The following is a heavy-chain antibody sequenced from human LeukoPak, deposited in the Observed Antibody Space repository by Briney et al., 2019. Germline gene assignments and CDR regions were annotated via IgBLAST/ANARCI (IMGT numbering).Heavy chain of an antibody. CDR1: GFTFSSYW. Sequence: TGGSLRLSCAASGFTFSSYWMSWVRQAPGKGLEWVANIKQDGSEKYYVDSVKGRFTISRDNAKISLYLQMNSLRAEDTAVYYCAREVLMVRGSFDYWGQGTLVTVSS. CDR2: IKQDGSEK. D-gene: IGHD3-10*01. V-gene: IGHV3-7*01. J-gene: IGHJ4*02. CDR3: AREVLMVRGSFDY.